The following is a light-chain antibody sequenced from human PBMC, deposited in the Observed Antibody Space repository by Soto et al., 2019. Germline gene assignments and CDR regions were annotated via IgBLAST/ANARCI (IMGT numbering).Light chain of an antibody. CDR3: QQYGSSPT. Sequence: EIVLTQSPGTLSLSPGERATLSCRASQSVSSSYLAWYQQKPGQAPRLLVYGASSRATGIPDRFSGSGSGTDCTLTISRLEPEDFAVYYCQQYGSSPTFGGGTKVELK. CDR1: QSVSSSY. CDR2: GAS. J-gene: IGKJ4*01. V-gene: IGKV3-20*01.